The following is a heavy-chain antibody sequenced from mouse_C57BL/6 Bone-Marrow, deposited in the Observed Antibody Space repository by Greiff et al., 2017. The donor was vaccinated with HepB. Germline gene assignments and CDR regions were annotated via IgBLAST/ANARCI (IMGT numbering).Heavy chain of an antibody. J-gene: IGHJ4*01. CDR3: ARKKGATPYAMDY. CDR1: GYTFTSYW. CDR2: IHPNSGST. Sequence: QVQLQQPGAELVKPGASVKLSCKASGYTFTSYWMHWVKQRPGQGLEWIGMIHPNSGSTNYNEKFNSKATLTVDKSSSTAYMQLSSLTSEDSAVYYCARKKGATPYAMDYWGQGTSVTVSS. V-gene: IGHV1-64*01. D-gene: IGHD6-1*01.